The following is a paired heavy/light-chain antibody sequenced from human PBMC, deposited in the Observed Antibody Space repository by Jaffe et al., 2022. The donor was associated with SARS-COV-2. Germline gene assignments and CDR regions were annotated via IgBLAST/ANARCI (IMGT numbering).Heavy chain of an antibody. V-gene: IGHV3-30*18. CDR2: ISYDGSNK. CDR3: AKDRLSSGWYQSYYYYYYGMDV. J-gene: IGHJ6*02. CDR1: GFTFSSYG. D-gene: IGHD6-19*01. Sequence: QVQVVESGGGVVQPGRSLRLSCAASGFTFSSYGMHWVRQAPGKGLEWVAVISYDGSNKYYADSVKGRFTISRDNSKNTLYLQMNSLRAEDTAVYYCAKDRLSSGWYQSYYYYYYGMDVWGQGTTVTVSS.
Light chain of an antibody. Sequence: DIQMTQSPSSLSASVGDRVTITCQASQDISNYLNWYQQKPGKAPKLLIYDASNLETGVPSRFSGSGSGTDFTFTISSLQPEDIATYYCQQYDNLPPHTFGQGTKLEIK. V-gene: IGKV1-33*01. CDR2: DAS. CDR1: QDISNY. CDR3: QQYDNLPPHT. J-gene: IGKJ2*01.